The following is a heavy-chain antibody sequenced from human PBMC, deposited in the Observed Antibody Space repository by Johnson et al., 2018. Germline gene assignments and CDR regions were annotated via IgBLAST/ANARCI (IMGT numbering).Heavy chain of an antibody. J-gene: IGHJ6*03. V-gene: IGHV3-30*18. CDR2: ISYDGSNK. CDR1: GFTFSSYG. CDR3: AKDALKTPDGSGRLSVVYYMDV. Sequence: QVQLVQSGGGVVQPGRSLRLSCAASGFTFSSYGMHWVRQAPGKGLEWVAVISYDGSNKYYADSVKGRFTISRDNSKNTLYLQMNSLRAEDTAVYYCAKDALKTPDGSGRLSVVYYMDVWGKGTTVTVSS. D-gene: IGHD3-10*01.